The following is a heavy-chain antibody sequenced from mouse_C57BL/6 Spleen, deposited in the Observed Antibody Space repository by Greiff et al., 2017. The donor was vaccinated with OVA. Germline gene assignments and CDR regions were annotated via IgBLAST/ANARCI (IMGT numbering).Heavy chain of an antibody. CDR2: ISSGGDYI. D-gene: IGHD2-3*01. CDR3: TRVYDGYYYYYAMDY. CDR1: GFTFSSYA. V-gene: IGHV5-9-1*02. Sequence: MLVESGEGLVKPGGSLKLSCAASGFTFSSYAMSWVRQTPEKRLEWVAYISSGGDYIYYADTVKGRFTISRDNARNTLYLQMSSLKSEDTAMYYCTRVYDGYYYYYAMDYWGQGTSVTVSS. J-gene: IGHJ4*01.